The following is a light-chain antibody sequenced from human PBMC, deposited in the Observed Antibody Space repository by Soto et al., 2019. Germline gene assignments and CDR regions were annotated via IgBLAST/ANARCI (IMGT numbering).Light chain of an antibody. J-gene: IGKJ1*01. CDR2: GAS. Sequence: EVVLTQFPGTLSLSPGERATLSCRASQTITGTYLAWYQQKPGQAPRLLIHGASTRATGIPDRFSGGGTGTDFNLNISRVEPEDFAMYYCQQYGSSPPWTFGQGTKVEIK. CDR1: QTITGTY. CDR3: QQYGSSPPWT. V-gene: IGKV3-20*01.